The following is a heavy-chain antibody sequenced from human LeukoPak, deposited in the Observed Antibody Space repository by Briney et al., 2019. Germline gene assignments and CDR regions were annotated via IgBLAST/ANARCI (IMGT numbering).Heavy chain of an antibody. Sequence: SETLSLTCAVYGGSFSGYYWSWIRQPPGKGLEWIGYIYYSGSTYYNPSLKSRVTISVDTSKNQFSLKLSSVTAADTAVYYCARDYYDSSGYYVDWYFDLWGRGTLVTVSS. V-gene: IGHV4-34*01. CDR3: ARDYYDSSGYYVDWYFDL. CDR1: GGSFSGYY. J-gene: IGHJ2*01. CDR2: IYYSGST. D-gene: IGHD3-22*01.